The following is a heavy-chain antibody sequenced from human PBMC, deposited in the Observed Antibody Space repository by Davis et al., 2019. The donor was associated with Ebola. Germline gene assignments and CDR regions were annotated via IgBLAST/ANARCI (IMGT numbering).Heavy chain of an antibody. V-gene: IGHV3-73*01. J-gene: IGHJ4*02. CDR3: TSPYGVYEI. CDR1: GLTFSGSA. D-gene: IGHD4-17*01. Sequence: GESLKISCAASGLTFSGSAMHWVRQASGKGLEWVGRIRSKANSYATAYAASVKGRFTISRDDSKNTAYLQMNSLKTEDTAVYYCTSPYGVYEIWSQGTLVTVSS. CDR2: IRSKANSYAT.